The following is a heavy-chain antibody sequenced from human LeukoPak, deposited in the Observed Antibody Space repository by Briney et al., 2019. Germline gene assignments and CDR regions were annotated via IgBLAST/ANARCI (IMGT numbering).Heavy chain of an antibody. CDR3: ARKKTYDFWSGYYLAGYYYYGMDV. J-gene: IGHJ6*02. CDR1: GYTFPSYD. D-gene: IGHD3-3*01. CDR2: MNPNCGNT. Sequence: ASVKVSCKASGYTFPSYDINWVRQATGQGLEWMGWMNPNCGNTGYAQKFQGRVTMTRHTSISTAYMELSSLQSEDTAVYYCARKKTYDFWSGYYLAGYYYYGMDVWGQGTTVTVSS. V-gene: IGHV1-8*01.